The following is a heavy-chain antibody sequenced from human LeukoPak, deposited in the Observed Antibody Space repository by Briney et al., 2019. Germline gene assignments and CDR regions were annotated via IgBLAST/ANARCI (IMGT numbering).Heavy chain of an antibody. J-gene: IGHJ4*02. V-gene: IGHV4-61*02. D-gene: IGHD6-13*01. CDR3: ATPGPEYSSSWYPFDY. Sequence: SETLSLTCTVSGGSISSGSYYWSWIRQPAGKGLEWIGRIYTSGSTNYNPSLKSRVTISVDTSKNQFSLKLSSVTAADTAVYYCATPGPEYSSSWYPFDYWGQGTLVTVSS. CDR2: IYTSGST. CDR1: GGSISSGSYY.